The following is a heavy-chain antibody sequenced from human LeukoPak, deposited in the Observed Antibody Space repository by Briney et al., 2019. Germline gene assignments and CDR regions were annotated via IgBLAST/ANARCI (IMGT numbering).Heavy chain of an antibody. CDR3: AKSNGYGLVDI. J-gene: IGHJ3*02. Sequence: PGGSLRLSCAASGFTFSNAWMSWVRQPPGKGLEWIGNIFYRGGTYYSPSLKSRVTISLDTSRNQFSLNLNSVTAADTAVYYCAKSNGYGLVDIWGQGTMVTVSS. D-gene: IGHD3-10*01. V-gene: IGHV4-59*12. CDR1: GFTFSNAW. CDR2: IFYRGGT.